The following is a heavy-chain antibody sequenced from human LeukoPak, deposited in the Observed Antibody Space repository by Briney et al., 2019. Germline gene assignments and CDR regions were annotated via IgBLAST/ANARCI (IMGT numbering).Heavy chain of an antibody. J-gene: IGHJ4*02. CDR3: ARGFASAGHRGFDY. Sequence: SETLSLTCAVYGGSFSGYYWSWIRQPPGKGLEWIGEINHSGSTNYNPSLKSRVTISVDTSKNQFSPKLSSVTAADTAVYYCARGFASAGHRGFDYWGQGTLVTVSS. CDR2: INHSGST. D-gene: IGHD6-13*01. V-gene: IGHV4-34*01. CDR1: GGSFSGYY.